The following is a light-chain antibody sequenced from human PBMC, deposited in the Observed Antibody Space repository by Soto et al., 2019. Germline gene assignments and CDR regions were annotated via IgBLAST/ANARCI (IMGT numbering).Light chain of an antibody. J-gene: IGKJ1*01. CDR1: QSISSY. CDR3: QQSYSTLRT. V-gene: IGKV1-39*01. Sequence: DIQMTQSPSSLSASVGDRFTITCLASQSISSYLNWYQQKPGKAPKLLIYAASSLQSGVPSRFSGSGSGTDFTLTISSLQPEDFATYYCQQSYSTLRTFGQGTKVDIK. CDR2: AAS.